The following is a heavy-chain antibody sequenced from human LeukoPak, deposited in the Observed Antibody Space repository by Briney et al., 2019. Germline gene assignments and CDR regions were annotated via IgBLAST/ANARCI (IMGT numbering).Heavy chain of an antibody. CDR1: GFTFGASG. Sequence: GGSLRLSCATSGFTFGASGMSWVRQAPGKGLEWVASITTSGGRTYYADSVKGRFTISRDNSKNTLYLQMNSLRAEDTAVYYCARYLGGRYSYNYFDYWGQGTLVTVSS. CDR2: ITTSGGRT. CDR3: ARYLGGRYSYNYFDY. V-gene: IGHV3-23*01. J-gene: IGHJ4*02. D-gene: IGHD5-18*01.